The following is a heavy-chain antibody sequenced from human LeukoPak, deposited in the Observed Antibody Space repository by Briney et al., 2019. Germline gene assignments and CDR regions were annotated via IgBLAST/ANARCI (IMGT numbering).Heavy chain of an antibody. CDR2: IYSGGST. V-gene: IGHV3-66*01. CDR3: ARDATMVRGDFGFDP. J-gene: IGHJ5*02. CDR1: GFTFSNAW. D-gene: IGHD3-10*01. Sequence: GGSLRLSCAASGFTFSNAWMSWVRQAPGKGLEWVSVIYSGGSTYYADSVKGRFTISRDNSKNTLYLQMNSLRAEDTAVYYCARDATMVRGDFGFDPWGQGTLVTVSS.